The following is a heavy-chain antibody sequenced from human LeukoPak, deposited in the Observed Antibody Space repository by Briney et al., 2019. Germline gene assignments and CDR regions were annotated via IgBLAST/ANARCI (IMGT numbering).Heavy chain of an antibody. D-gene: IGHD6-13*01. Sequence: PGGSLRLSCAASGFTFSSYSMNWVRQAPGKGLEWVGFIRSKAYGGTTEYAASVKGRFTISRDDSKSIAYLQMNSLKTEDTAVYYCTSQYSSSWSTRVFQHWGQGTLVTVSS. CDR3: TSQYSSSWSTRVFQH. CDR1: GFTFSSYS. V-gene: IGHV3-49*04. J-gene: IGHJ1*01. CDR2: IRSKAYGGTT.